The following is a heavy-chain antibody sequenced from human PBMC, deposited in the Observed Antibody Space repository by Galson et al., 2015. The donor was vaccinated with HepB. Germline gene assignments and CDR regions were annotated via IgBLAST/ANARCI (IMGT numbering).Heavy chain of an antibody. J-gene: IGHJ5*02. D-gene: IGHD1-26*01. V-gene: IGHV3-23*01. CDR2: ITSSGSNT. CDR1: GFAFSNYA. CDR3: ARSVGGWSDP. Sequence: SLRLSCAASGFAFSNYAMHWVRQAPGKGLEWVPSITSSGSNTYYADSMRDRFSISRDNSKSTLYLQMNSLRDEDTAIYRCARSVGGWSDPWGQGTLVTVSS.